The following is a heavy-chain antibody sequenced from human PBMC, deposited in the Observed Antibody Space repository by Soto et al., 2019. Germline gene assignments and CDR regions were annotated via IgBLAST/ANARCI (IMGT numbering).Heavy chain of an antibody. CDR1: GGTFSSYT. CDR3: ARGEGDRDFDY. J-gene: IGHJ4*02. Sequence: QVQLVQSGAEVKKPGSSVKVSCKASGGTFSSYTISWVRQAPGQGLEWMGRIIPILGIANYAQKFQGRVTITADKPTSPAYMQLSSLRSEDTAVYYCARGEGDRDFDYWGQGTLVTVSS. D-gene: IGHD2-21*02. V-gene: IGHV1-69*02. CDR2: IIPILGIA.